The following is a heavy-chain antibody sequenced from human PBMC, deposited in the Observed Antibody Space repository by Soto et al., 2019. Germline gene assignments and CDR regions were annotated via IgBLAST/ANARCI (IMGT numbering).Heavy chain of an antibody. CDR1: GFTFSSYS. V-gene: IGHV3-48*02. J-gene: IGHJ4*02. CDR2: ISSSSSTI. Sequence: GGSLRLSCAASGFTFSSYSMNWVRQAPGKGLEWVSYISSSSSTIYYADSVKGRFTISRDNAKNSLYLQMNSLRDEDTAVYYCARADLLRYFDWLSRPLARTYYFDYRGQGTLVTVSS. CDR3: ARADLLRYFDWLSRPLARTYYFDY. D-gene: IGHD3-9*01.